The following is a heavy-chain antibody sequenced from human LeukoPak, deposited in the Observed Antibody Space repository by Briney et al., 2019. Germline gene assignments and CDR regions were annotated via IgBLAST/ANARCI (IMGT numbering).Heavy chain of an antibody. CDR1: GYTFTNYA. CDR2: ISAYNTNT. J-gene: IGHJ4*02. V-gene: IGHV1-18*01. Sequence: GASVKVSCKSSGYTFTNYAISWVRQAPGQGHERMGWISAYNTNTNYAQNLQGRVTMTTDTSTSTAYMELRSLRSDDTAVYYCARVVVGESVVPIAGYFDYWGQGTLVIVSS. CDR3: ARVVVGESVVPIAGYFDY. D-gene: IGHD2-2*01.